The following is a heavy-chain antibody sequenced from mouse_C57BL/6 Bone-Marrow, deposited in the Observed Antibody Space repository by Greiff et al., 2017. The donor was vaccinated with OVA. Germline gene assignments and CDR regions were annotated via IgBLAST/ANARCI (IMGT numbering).Heavy chain of an antibody. Sequence: EVQLQQSGAELVRPGASVKLSCTASGFNIKDDYMHWVKQRPEQGLEWIGWIDPENGDTEYASKFQGKAPITADTSSNTAYLQLSSLTSEDTAVYDCTSYDYDEAYYAMDYWGQGTSVTVSA. CDR1: GFNIKDDY. J-gene: IGHJ4*01. CDR2: IDPENGDT. D-gene: IGHD2-4*01. V-gene: IGHV14-4*01. CDR3: TSYDYDEAYYAMDY.